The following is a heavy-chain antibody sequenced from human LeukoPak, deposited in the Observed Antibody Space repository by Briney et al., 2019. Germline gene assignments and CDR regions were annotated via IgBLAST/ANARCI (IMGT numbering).Heavy chain of an antibody. CDR1: GFTFDTYG. J-gene: IGHJ5*02. V-gene: IGHV3-48*04. CDR2: IGSGGSTI. D-gene: IGHD1-7*01. Sequence: GGSLRLSCAASGFTFDTYGMNWVRLAPGKGLEWLSHIGSGGSTIYYADSVTGRFTISRDNAKNSLYLQMNSLRAEDTAVYYCARGTNSAFDPWGQGTLVTVSS. CDR3: ARGTNSAFDP.